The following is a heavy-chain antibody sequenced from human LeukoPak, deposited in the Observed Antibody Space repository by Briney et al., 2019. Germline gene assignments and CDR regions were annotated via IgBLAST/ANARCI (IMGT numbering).Heavy chain of an antibody. CDR3: ARRGYCSTTSCSAPLDY. CDR2: IYPGDSDT. J-gene: IGHJ4*02. CDR1: GYSFTSYW. D-gene: IGHD2-2*01. Sequence: WESLKISCKGSGYSFTSYWIGWVRQMPGKGLELMGTIYPGDSDTRYSPSFQGQVTISADTSISTAYPLWSSLKASDTAMYYCARRGYCSTTSCSAPLDYWGQGTLVAVSS. V-gene: IGHV5-51*01.